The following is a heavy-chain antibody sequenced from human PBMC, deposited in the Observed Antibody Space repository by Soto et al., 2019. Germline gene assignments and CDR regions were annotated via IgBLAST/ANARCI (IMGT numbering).Heavy chain of an antibody. V-gene: IGHV4-59*01. CDR1: GGSISSYY. D-gene: IGHD3-10*01. CDR2: IYYSGST. Sequence: PSETLSLTCTVSGGSISSYYWSWIRQPPGKGLEWIGYIYYSGSTNYNPSLKSRVTISVDTSKNQFSLKLSSVTAADTAVYYCAREAVRGGGAFDIWGQGTMVTVSS. J-gene: IGHJ3*02. CDR3: AREAVRGGGAFDI.